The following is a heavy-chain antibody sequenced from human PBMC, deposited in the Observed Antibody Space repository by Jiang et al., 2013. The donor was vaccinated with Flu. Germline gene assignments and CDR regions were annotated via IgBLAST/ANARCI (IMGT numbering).Heavy chain of an antibody. D-gene: IGHD3-10*01. CDR1: GYSFTGYY. CDR2: INPHTGGA. CDR3: AIFSITSSGDPFNF. V-gene: IGHV1-2*02. J-gene: IGHJ4*02. Sequence: GAEVKKPGASVKVSCKTSGYSFTGYYIHWVRQAPGQGLEWMGWINPHTGGANYAQNFQGRVTMTRDTSISTAYMELSRLMSDDTAVFYCAIFSITSSGDPFNFWGQGTLVTVSS.